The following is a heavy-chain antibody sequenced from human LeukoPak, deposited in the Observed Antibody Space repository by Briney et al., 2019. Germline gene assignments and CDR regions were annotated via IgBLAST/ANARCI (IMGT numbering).Heavy chain of an antibody. CDR1: GYTFTSYD. V-gene: IGHV1-8*01. Sequence: ASVKVSCTASGYTFTSYDINWVRQATGQGLEWMGWMNPNSGNTGYAQKFQGRVTMTRNTSISTAYMELSSLRSEDTAVYYCARRVLLGRWFDPWGQGTLVTVSS. CDR2: MNPNSGNT. D-gene: IGHD3-10*01. J-gene: IGHJ5*02. CDR3: ARRVLLGRWFDP.